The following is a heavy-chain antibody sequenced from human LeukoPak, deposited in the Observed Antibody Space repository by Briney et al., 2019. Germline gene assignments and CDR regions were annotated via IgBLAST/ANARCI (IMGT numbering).Heavy chain of an antibody. CDR1: GFTFEDYA. CDR2: ISGDGGST. Sequence: GRSLRLSCAASGFTFEDYAMHWVRQAPGKGVECVALISGDGGSTYYAVSVKGRFTISKDNSKNSLYLQMNSLRTEHTALYYCAKAPYEIFYYYGMDVWGQGTTVTVSS. D-gene: IGHD2-15*01. J-gene: IGHJ6*02. CDR3: AKAPYEIFYYYGMDV. V-gene: IGHV3-43*02.